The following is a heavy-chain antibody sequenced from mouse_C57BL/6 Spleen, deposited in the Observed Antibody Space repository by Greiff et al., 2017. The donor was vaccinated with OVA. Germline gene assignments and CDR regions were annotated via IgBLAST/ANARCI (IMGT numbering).Heavy chain of an antibody. CDR3: ARGGKRAYYSNYDVSYFDY. V-gene: IGHV1-75*01. J-gene: IGHJ2*01. D-gene: IGHD2-5*01. CDR2: IFPGSGST. Sequence: QVQLQQSGPELVKPGASVKISCKASGYTFTDYYINWVKQRPGQGLEWIGWIFPGSGSTYYNEKFTGKAPLTVDKSSSTAYMLLSSLPSEDSAVYFCARGGKRAYYSNYDVSYFDYWGQGTTLTVSS. CDR1: GYTFTDYY.